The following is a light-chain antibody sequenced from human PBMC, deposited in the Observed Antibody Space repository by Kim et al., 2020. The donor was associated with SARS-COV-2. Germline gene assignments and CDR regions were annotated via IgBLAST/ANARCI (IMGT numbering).Light chain of an antibody. CDR3: ATWDDSLNGWV. V-gene: IGLV1-44*01. J-gene: IGLJ3*02. Sequence: QSVLTQPPSASATPGQRVTISCSGSSSNIGTNTVNWYQQIPTTAPKLLIFSDHQRPSGVPDRFSGSKSGSSASLAISGLQSEDEADYYCATWDDSLNGWVFGGGTQLTVL. CDR2: SDH. CDR1: SSNIGTNT.